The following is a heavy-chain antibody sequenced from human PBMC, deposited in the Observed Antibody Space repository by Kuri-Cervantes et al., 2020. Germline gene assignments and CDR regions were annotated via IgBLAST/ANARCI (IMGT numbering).Heavy chain of an antibody. Sequence: GESLKISCAASGFTFSSYGMHWVRQAPGKGLEWVAVIWYDGSNKYYADSVKGRFTISRDNSKNTLYLQMNSLRAEDTAVYYCARGPPYADAFDIWGQGTMVTVSS. J-gene: IGHJ3*02. CDR2: IWYDGSNK. V-gene: IGHV3-33*01. CDR1: GFTFSSYG. CDR3: ARGPPYADAFDI.